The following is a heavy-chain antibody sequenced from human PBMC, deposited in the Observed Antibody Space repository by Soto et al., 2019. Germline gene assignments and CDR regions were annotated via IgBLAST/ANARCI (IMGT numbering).Heavy chain of an antibody. CDR1: GYTFTSYG. Sequence: ASVKVSCKASGYTFTSYGISWVRQAPGQGLEWMGWISTYNDNTNYAQKVQGRVTMTTDTSTSTAYMELRSLRSDDTAVYYCARDLQTLRDFWSGSENDAFDIWGQGTMVTVSS. CDR3: ARDLQTLRDFWSGSENDAFDI. CDR2: ISTYNDNT. V-gene: IGHV1-18*01. J-gene: IGHJ3*02. D-gene: IGHD3-3*01.